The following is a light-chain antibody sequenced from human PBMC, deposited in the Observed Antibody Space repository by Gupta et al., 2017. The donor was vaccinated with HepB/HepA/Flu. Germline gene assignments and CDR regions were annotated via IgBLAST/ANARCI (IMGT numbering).Light chain of an antibody. J-gene: IGKJ1*01. CDR2: ELS. V-gene: IGKV1-8*01. CDR1: EGINIR. CDR3: QQYYAYPWS. Sequence: AIRMTQSPASLSASLGDRVTITCRASEGINIRLAWYKQKPGKAPELLIYELSTLQSGVPSRFSGSGSGTDFTLTISRLQSEDLATYYCQQYYAYPWSFGQGTKVEI.